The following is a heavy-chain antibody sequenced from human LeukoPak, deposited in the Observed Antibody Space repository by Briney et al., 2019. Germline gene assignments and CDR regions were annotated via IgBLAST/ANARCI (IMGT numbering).Heavy chain of an antibody. CDR1: GFTFSTYT. CDR2: ISGDGYST. V-gene: IGHV3-23*01. D-gene: IGHD3-10*01. J-gene: IGHJ4*02. Sequence: GGSLRLSCAASGFTFSTYTMAWVRQAPGGGLEWVSGISGDGYSTYYADSVKGRFAISRDNSKSTLYLQMNSLRAEDTAVYYCAKDFGRNLGGPGYWGRGTRVTVSS. CDR3: AKDFGRNLGGPGY.